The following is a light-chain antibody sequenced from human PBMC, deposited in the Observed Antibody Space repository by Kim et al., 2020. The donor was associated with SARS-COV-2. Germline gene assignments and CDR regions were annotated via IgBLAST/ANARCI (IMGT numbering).Light chain of an antibody. V-gene: IGKV1-39*01. CDR1: QSITNY. Sequence: SASVGDRVTITCRASQSITNYLNWYQQRPGKAPKLLIYAASSLQSGVPLRFSGSGSGTDFTLTISSLQREDFATYYCQQSYRTPYTSGQGIKLEI. J-gene: IGKJ2*01. CDR2: AAS. CDR3: QQSYRTPYT.